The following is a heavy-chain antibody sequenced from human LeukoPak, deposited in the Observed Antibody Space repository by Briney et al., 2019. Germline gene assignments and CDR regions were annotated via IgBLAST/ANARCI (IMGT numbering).Heavy chain of an antibody. CDR3: AKDRAYYSDSSGYYLVRAYDY. J-gene: IGHJ4*02. D-gene: IGHD3-22*01. CDR2: ISGSGGST. CDR1: GFTFSTYA. V-gene: IGHV3-23*01. Sequence: GGSLRLSCAASGFTFSTYAMSWVRQAPGKGLEWVSGISGSGGSTFYADYVKGRFTISRDNSKNTLYLQMDSLRAEDTAVYYCAKDRAYYSDSSGYYLVRAYDYWGQGTLVTVSS.